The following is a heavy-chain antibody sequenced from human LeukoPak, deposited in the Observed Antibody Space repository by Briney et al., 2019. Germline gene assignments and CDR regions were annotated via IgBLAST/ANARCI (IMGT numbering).Heavy chain of an antibody. D-gene: IGHD3-9*01. CDR1: GGSFSGYY. J-gene: IGHJ4*02. Sequence: PSETLSLTCAVYGGSFSGYYWSWIRQPPGKGLERIGEINHSGSTNYNPSLKSRVTTSVDTSKNQFSLKLSSVTAADTAVYYCARERTDYDILTGYYNPLLDYWGQGTLVTVSS. CDR2: INHSGST. V-gene: IGHV4-34*01. CDR3: ARERTDYDILTGYYNPLLDY.